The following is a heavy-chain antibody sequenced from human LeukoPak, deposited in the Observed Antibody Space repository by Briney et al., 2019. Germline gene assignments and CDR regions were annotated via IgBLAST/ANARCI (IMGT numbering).Heavy chain of an antibody. Sequence: ASVKVSCKASGYSFTNYGISWVRQAPGQGLEWMGWVSAYNGYTHFAQKFQGRVTMTTDTSTSTAYMELRSLRSDDTAVYYCARGFPPRRNYDSSGYYSYYFDHWGQGTLVTVSS. J-gene: IGHJ4*02. CDR1: GYSFTNYG. CDR3: ARGFPPRRNYDSSGYYSYYFDH. CDR2: VSAYNGYT. D-gene: IGHD3-22*01. V-gene: IGHV1-18*01.